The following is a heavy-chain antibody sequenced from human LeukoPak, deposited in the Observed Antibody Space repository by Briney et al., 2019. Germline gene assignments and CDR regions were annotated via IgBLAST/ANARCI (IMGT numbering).Heavy chain of an antibody. CDR1: GGSISSGDYY. CDR2: IYYSGST. J-gene: IGHJ4*02. V-gene: IGHV4-61*08. CDR3: ARGKARSWTDFDY. D-gene: IGHD6-13*01. Sequence: SQTLSLTCTVSGGSISSGDYYWSWIRQPPGKGLEWIGYIYYSGSTNYNPSLKSRVTISVDTSKNQFSLKLSSVTAADTAVYYCARGKARSWTDFDYWGQGTLVTVSS.